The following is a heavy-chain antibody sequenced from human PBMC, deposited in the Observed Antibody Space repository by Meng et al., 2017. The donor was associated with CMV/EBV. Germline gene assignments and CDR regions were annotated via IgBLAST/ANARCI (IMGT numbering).Heavy chain of an antibody. V-gene: IGHV4-4*07. CDR1: GGSISSYY. D-gene: IGHD3-22*01. J-gene: IGHJ4*02. Sequence: GWGPGLGKPLGTSSLTFTVTGGSISSYYWSWIRQPAGKGLEWIGRIYTSGSTNYNPSLKSRVTMSVDTSKNQFSLKLSSVTAADTAVYYCARGGLYYYDSSGHFDYWGQGTLVTVSS. CDR3: ARGGLYYYDSSGHFDY. CDR2: IYTSGST.